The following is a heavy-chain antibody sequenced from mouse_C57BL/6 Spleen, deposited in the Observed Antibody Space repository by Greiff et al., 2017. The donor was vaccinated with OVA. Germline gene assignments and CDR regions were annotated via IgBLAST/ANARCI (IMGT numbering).Heavy chain of an antibody. V-gene: IGHV1-50*01. J-gene: IGHJ2*01. CDR2: IDPSDSYT. Sequence: QVQLQQPGAELVKPGASVKLSCKASGYTFTSYWMQWVKQRPGQGLEWIGEIDPSDSYTNYNQKFKGKATLTVDTSSRQAYMQLSSLTSEDSAVYYCALVDYWGQGTTLTVSS. CDR3: ALVDY. CDR1: GYTFTSYW.